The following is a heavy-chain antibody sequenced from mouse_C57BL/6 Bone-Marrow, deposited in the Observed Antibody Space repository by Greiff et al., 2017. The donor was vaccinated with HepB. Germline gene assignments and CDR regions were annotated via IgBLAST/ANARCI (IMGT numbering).Heavy chain of an antibody. CDR3: ARFVYARAWFAY. D-gene: IGHD2-3*01. CDR1: GYTFTSYG. Sequence: QVQLKESGAELARPGASVKLSCKASGYTFTSYGISWVKQRTGQGLEWIGEIYPRSGNTYYNEKFKGKATLTADKSSSTAYMELRSLTSEDSAVYFCARFVYARAWFAYWGQGTRVTVSA. J-gene: IGHJ3*01. V-gene: IGHV1-81*01. CDR2: IYPRSGNT.